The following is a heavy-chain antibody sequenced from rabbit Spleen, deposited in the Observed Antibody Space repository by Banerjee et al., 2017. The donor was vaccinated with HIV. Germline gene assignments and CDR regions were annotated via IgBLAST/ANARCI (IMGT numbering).Heavy chain of an antibody. CDR2: IGTGSGTT. CDR1: GFSFSSSYY. CDR3: ASAVDSGSGYDL. J-gene: IGHJ6*01. Sequence: QSLEESGGDLVKPGTSLTLTCTASGFSFSSSYYMCWVRQAPGKGLEYIGYIGTGSGTTYYANWAKGRFTISKTSSTTVTLQMTSLTAADTATYFCASAVDSGSGYDLWGQGTLVTVS. D-gene: IGHD1-1*01. V-gene: IGHV1S40*01.